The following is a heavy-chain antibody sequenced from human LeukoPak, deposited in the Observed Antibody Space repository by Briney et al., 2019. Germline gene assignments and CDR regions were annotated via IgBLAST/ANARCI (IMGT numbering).Heavy chain of an antibody. Sequence: GGSLRPSCAGSGFTISNFGVSWVRQAPGKGLEWISYISSSGSMLRYADSVKGRFTISRDNAKNSVNLQMDSLRVEDTAIYYCARVQAGSDTWVDPWGQGTLVTVSS. CDR2: ISSSGSML. V-gene: IGHV3-48*01. CDR1: GFTISNFG. CDR3: ARVQAGSDTWVDP. D-gene: IGHD6-25*01. J-gene: IGHJ5*02.